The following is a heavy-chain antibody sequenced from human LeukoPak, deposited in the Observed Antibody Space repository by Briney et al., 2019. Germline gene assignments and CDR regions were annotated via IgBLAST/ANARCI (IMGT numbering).Heavy chain of an antibody. J-gene: IGHJ4*02. CDR3: ARSNYYSSGTYYNDF. CDR2: IYWDDDK. V-gene: IGHV2-5*02. CDR1: DFSLSTTGVA. Sequence: SGPTLVNPTQTLTLTCIFSDFSLSTTGVAVAWIRQPPGKALEWLALIYWDDDKRYSPSLKSRLTITKDTSKNHVVLTMTNMDPVGTATYYCARSNYYSSGTYYNDFWGQGTLVTVSS. D-gene: IGHD3-10*01.